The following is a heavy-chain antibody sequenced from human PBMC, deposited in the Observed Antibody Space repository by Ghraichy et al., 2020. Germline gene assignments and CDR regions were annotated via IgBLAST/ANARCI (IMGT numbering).Heavy chain of an antibody. J-gene: IGHJ4*02. CDR2: INHSGST. CDR3: ARGQRAPYYFDY. V-gene: IGHV4-34*01. CDR1: GGSFSGYY. Sequence: SETPSLTCAVYGGSFSGYYWSWIRQPPGKGLEWIGEINHSGSTNYNPSLKSRVTISVDTSKNQFSLKLSSVTAADTAVYYCARGQRAPYYFDYWGQGTLVTVSS.